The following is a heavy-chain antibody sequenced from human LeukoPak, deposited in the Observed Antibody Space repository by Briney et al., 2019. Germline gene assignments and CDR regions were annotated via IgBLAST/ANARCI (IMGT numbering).Heavy chain of an antibody. V-gene: IGHV1-46*01. CDR2: INPSGGST. J-gene: IGHJ4*02. D-gene: IGHD6-19*01. CDR1: GYTFTSYY. Sequence: GASVKVSCKASGYTFTSYYMHWVRQAPGQGLEWMGIINPSGGSTSYAQKFQGGVTMTRDTSTSTVYVELSSLRSEDTAVYYCVLSSGSYRVFDYWGQGTLVTVSS. CDR3: VLSSGSYRVFDY.